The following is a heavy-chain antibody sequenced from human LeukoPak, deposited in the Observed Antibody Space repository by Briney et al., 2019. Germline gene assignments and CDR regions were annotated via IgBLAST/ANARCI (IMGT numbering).Heavy chain of an antibody. D-gene: IGHD6-13*01. J-gene: IGHJ5*02. V-gene: IGHV4-4*07. Sequence: SETLSLTCTVSGGSISSYYWSWIRQPAGKGLEWIGRIYTSGSTNYNPSLKSRATMSVDTSKNQFSLKLSSVTAADTAVYYCARDIGYSSSWYGGFDPWGQGTLVTVSS. CDR2: IYTSGST. CDR3: ARDIGYSSSWYGGFDP. CDR1: GGSISSYY.